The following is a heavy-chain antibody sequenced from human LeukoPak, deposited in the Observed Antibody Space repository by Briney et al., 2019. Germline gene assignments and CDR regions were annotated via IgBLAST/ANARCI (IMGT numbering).Heavy chain of an antibody. J-gene: IGHJ5*02. CDR2: ISSSSSTI. Sequence: GGSLRLSCAASGFTFSSYSMNWVRQAPGKGLEWVSYISSSSSTIYYADSVKGRFTISRDNAKKSLYLQMNSLRAEDTAVYYCAANDCSSTSCYSFWFDPWGQGTLVTVSS. V-gene: IGHV3-48*01. CDR1: GFTFSSYS. D-gene: IGHD2-2*02. CDR3: AANDCSSTSCYSFWFDP.